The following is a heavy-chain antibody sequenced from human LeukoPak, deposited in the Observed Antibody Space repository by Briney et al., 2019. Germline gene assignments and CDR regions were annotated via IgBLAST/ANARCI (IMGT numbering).Heavy chain of an antibody. CDR3: ARGPGDAFDI. CDR2: INHSGST. Sequence: PETLSLTCAVDGGSFSGYYWSWIRQPPGKGLEWIGEINHSGSTNYNPSLKSRVTISVDTSKNQFSLKLSSVTAADTAVYYCARGPGDAFDIWGQGTMVTVSS. D-gene: IGHD1-14*01. V-gene: IGHV4-34*01. J-gene: IGHJ3*02. CDR1: GGSFSGYY.